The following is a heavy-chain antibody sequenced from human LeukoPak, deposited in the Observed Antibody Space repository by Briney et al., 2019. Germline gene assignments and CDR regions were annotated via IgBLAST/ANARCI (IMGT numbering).Heavy chain of an antibody. D-gene: IGHD3-16*01. CDR3: AGETRWGPESH. Sequence: PGGSLRLSCAASGFTFNNSAISWVRQTPGKGLEWVSLIHHDGATYYADSLKGRFTISRDNSKNTLYLQMNSLRPEDTAVYYCAGETRWGPESHWGQGTLVTVSS. CDR2: IHHDGAT. CDR1: GFTFNNSA. V-gene: IGHV3-66*01. J-gene: IGHJ4*02.